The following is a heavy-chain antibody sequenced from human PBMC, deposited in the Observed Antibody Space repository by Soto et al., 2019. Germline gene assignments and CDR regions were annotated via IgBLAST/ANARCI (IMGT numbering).Heavy chain of an antibody. D-gene: IGHD2-15*01. J-gene: IGHJ6*02. CDR3: AEGITDTGGYYYYSMDV. Sequence: GASVKVSCKASGGTFSSYAISWVRQAPGQGLEWMGGIIPIFGTANYAQKFQGRVTITADESTSTAYMELNSLRAEDTAVYYCAEGITDTGGYYYYSMDVWGQGTAVTVSS. CDR2: IIPIFGTA. CDR1: GGTFSSYA. V-gene: IGHV1-69*13.